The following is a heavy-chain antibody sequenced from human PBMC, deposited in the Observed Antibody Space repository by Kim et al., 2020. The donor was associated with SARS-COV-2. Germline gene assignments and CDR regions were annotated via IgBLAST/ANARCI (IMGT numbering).Heavy chain of an antibody. D-gene: IGHD2-15*01. CDR3: ASGGSGGSYYYYGMDV. CDR1: GFTFSDYY. J-gene: IGHJ6*02. V-gene: IGHV3-11*01. Sequence: GGSLRLSCAASGFTFSDYYMSWIRQAPGKGLEWVSYISSSGSTIYYADSVKGRFTISRDNAKNSLYLQMNSLRAEDTAVYYCASGGSGGSYYYYGMDVWGQGTTVTVSS. CDR2: ISSSGSTI.